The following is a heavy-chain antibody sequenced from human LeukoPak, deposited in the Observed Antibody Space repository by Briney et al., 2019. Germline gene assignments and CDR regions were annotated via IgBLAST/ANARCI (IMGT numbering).Heavy chain of an antibody. CDR2: INAGNGNT. Sequence: ASVKVSCKASGYTFTSYAMHWVRQAPGQRLEWMGWINAGNGNTKYSQKFQGRVTITRDTSASTAYMELGSLRSEDTAVYYCARGERLVHKAFDIWGQGTMVTVSS. CDR3: ARGERLVHKAFDI. CDR1: GYTFTSYA. J-gene: IGHJ3*02. D-gene: IGHD3-9*01. V-gene: IGHV1-3*01.